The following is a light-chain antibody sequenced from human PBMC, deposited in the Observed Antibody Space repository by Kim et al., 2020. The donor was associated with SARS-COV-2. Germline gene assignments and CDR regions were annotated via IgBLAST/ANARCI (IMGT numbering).Light chain of an antibody. CDR3: QVWDGSTWV. J-gene: IGLJ3*02. Sequence: VALGQTARSTCGGNNIGRKNGHGDQQKPGQAPVLVIYRDSNRTYGIPERFSGSKSGNTATLTISRAQAGDEADYYCQVWDGSTWVFGGGTQLTV. V-gene: IGLV3-9*01. CDR2: RDS. CDR1: NIGRKN.